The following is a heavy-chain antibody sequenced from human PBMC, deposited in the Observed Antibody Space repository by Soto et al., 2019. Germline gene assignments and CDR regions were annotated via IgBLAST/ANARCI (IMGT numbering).Heavy chain of an antibody. V-gene: IGHV4-34*01. J-gene: IGHJ4*02. CDR3: ARAFGSSYGYEGLDY. CDR1: GGSFSGYY. Sequence: QVQLQLWGAGLLKPSETLSLTCAVYGGSFSGYYWTWIPQPPGKGLEWIGEINHSGTTNYIPSLKSRVTISVDTSRNQVSLQMTSVTAADTAVFYCARAFGSSYGYEGLDYWGQGTLVTVSS. D-gene: IGHD5-18*01. CDR2: INHSGTT.